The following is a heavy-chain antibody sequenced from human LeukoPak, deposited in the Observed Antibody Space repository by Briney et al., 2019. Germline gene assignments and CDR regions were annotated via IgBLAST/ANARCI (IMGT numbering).Heavy chain of an antibody. V-gene: IGHV4-59*01. CDR2: MYHSGIA. J-gene: IGHJ4*02. D-gene: IGHD5-18*01. CDR3: ARGDGAYNYGYYFDY. Sequence: SETLSLTCTVSGGSISTYYWGWIRQPPGKRLEYLGYMYHSGIANYNPSLKSRVTISVDTSKNQFSLNLTSVTAADMAMYYCARGDGAYNYGYYFDYWGQGTLVTVSS. CDR1: GGSISTYY.